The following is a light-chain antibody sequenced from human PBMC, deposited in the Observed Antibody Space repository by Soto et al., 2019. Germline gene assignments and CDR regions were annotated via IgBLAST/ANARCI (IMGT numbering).Light chain of an antibody. J-gene: IGKJ5*01. CDR1: QGITNY. CDR3: QHYDHLPIT. V-gene: IGKV1-33*01. Sequence: DIQMTQSPSSLSASVGDRVTITCQASQGITNYLNWYQQKTGRAPRLLLYDASSLETGVPSRFSGSGSGTDFTLTISSLQPEDVATYYCQHYDHLPITFGQGTRLEIK. CDR2: DAS.